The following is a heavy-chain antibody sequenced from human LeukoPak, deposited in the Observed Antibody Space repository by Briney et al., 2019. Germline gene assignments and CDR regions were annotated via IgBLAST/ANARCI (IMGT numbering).Heavy chain of an antibody. Sequence: PSETLSLTCAVYGGSFSGYYWSWIRQPPGKGLEWIGEINHSGSTNYNPSLKSRVTISVDTSKNQFSLKLSSVTAADTAVYYCARLFARGWYFDYWGQGTLVTVSS. CDR2: INHSGST. CDR1: GGSFSGYY. J-gene: IGHJ4*02. V-gene: IGHV4-34*01. CDR3: ARLFARGWYFDY.